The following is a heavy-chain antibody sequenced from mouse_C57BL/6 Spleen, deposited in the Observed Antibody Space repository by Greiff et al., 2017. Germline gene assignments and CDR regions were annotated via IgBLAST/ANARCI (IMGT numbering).Heavy chain of an antibody. D-gene: IGHD2-1*01. CDR1: GFTFTDYY. V-gene: IGHV7-3*01. CDR2: IRNKANGYTT. Sequence: EVHLVESGGGLVQPGGSLSLSCAASGFTFTDYYMSWVRQPPGKALEWLGFIRNKANGYTTEYSASVKGRFTISRDNSQSILYLQMNALRAEDSATYYCARYDGNYVDYWGQGTSVTVSS. CDR3: ARYDGNYVDY. J-gene: IGHJ4*01.